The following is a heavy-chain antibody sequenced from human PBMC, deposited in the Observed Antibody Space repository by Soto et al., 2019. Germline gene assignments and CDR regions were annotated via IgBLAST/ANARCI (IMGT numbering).Heavy chain of an antibody. Sequence: QVQLVQSGAEVKKPGASVKVSCKASGYTFTSYAMHWVRQAPGQRLEWMGWINAGNGNTKYSQKFQGRVTITRDTSESTAYMELSSLRCEDTAVYYCARCFRDHYYFWSGYRLNQEGNYYGMDVWGQGTTVTVSS. J-gene: IGHJ6*02. CDR2: INAGNGNT. V-gene: IGHV1-3*01. CDR3: ARCFRDHYYFWSGYRLNQEGNYYGMDV. D-gene: IGHD3-3*01. CDR1: GYTFTSYA.